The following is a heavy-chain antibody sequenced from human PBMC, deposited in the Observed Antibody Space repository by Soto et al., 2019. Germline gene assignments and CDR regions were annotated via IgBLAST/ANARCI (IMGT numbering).Heavy chain of an antibody. V-gene: IGHV1-69*06. Sequence: SVKFSCKASGGTFSSYAISWVRQAPGQGLEWMGGIIPIFGTANYAQKFQGRVTITADKSTSTAYMELNSLTGADTAVYYCTRDGSPFALDVWGLGTSVTVSS. CDR2: IIPIFGTA. CDR1: GGTFSSYA. CDR3: TRDGSPFALDV. J-gene: IGHJ6*02.